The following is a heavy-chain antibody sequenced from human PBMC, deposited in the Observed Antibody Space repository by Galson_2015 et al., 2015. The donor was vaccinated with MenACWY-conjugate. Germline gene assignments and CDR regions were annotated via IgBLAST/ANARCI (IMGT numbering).Heavy chain of an antibody. V-gene: IGHV1-2*02. Sequence: TDYAQKFQGRATMSRDMSINTAYMELSSLRFDDTAIYYCARGYAGGHMDVWGEGTTVTVSS. D-gene: IGHD2-2*01. CDR2: T. CDR3: ARGYAGGHMDV. J-gene: IGHJ6*03.